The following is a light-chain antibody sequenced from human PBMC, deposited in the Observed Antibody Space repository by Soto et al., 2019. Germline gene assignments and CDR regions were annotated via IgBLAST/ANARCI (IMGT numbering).Light chain of an antibody. CDR2: AAS. V-gene: IGKV1-6*01. CDR3: LQDYNYPLK. Sequence: AIQMTQSPSSLYASVGDRVTITCRASQGFRNDLCWYKQKSWKAPKLLIYAASSLHSGVPSRFSGRGSGTDFTLTISSLQPEDFATYYFLQDYNYPLKFGQGTKVEIK. J-gene: IGKJ1*01. CDR1: QGFRND.